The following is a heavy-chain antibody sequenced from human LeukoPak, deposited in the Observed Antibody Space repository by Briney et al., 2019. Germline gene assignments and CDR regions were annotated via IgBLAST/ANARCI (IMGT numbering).Heavy chain of an antibody. D-gene: IGHD4-17*01. CDR3: AKHGEAYGDSKTDY. CDR1: GFTFSNYA. Sequence: GGSLRLSCAASGFTFSNYAMSWVRQAPGKGLEWVSVISGSGGSTYYADSVKGRFTISRDNSKNTLYLQMNCLRAEDTAVYYCAKHGEAYGDSKTDYWGQGTLVTVSS. J-gene: IGHJ4*02. CDR2: ISGSGGST. V-gene: IGHV3-23*01.